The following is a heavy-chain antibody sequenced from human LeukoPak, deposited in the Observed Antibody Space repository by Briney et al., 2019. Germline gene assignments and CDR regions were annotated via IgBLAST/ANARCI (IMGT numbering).Heavy chain of an antibody. CDR3: AKDRSGYSYGWYY. CDR1: GFTFSSYA. CDR2: ISGSGGST. D-gene: IGHD5-18*01. J-gene: IGHJ4*02. Sequence: GGYLRLSCAASGFTFSSYAMSWVRQAPGKGLEWVSAISGSGGSTYYADSVKGRFTISGDNSKNTLYLQMNSLRAEDTAVYYCAKDRSGYSYGWYYWGQGTLVTVSS. V-gene: IGHV3-23*01.